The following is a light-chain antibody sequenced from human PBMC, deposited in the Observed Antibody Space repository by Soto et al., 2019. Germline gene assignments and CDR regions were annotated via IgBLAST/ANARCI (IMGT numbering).Light chain of an antibody. CDR3: QQYNNWSRS. CDR2: KTY. Sequence: ETMMTKSPATLSVSPGERATLSCSASQSVGSNLAWYQQKPGQAPRLLIYKTYSRSTGIPARFSGSGSGTEFTLTINSLQSEDFAGYYCQQYNNWSRSFGQWTKVDIK. V-gene: IGKV3-15*01. CDR1: QSVGSN. J-gene: IGKJ1*01.